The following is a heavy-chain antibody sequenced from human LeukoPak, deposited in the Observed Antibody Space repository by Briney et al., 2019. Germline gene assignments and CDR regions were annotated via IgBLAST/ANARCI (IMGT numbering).Heavy chain of an antibody. CDR1: GFTFGGYA. V-gene: IGHV3-20*04. D-gene: IGHD5-18*01. CDR3: ARDPGYSYGYCYFDY. J-gene: IGHJ4*02. Sequence: PGGSLRLSCAASGFTFGGYAMSWVRQVPGKGLEWVSGIKWNGGRTDYADSVKGRFTISRDNAKSSLYLQMNSLRAEDTALYYCARDPGYSYGYCYFDYWGQGTLVTVSS. CDR2: IKWNGGRT.